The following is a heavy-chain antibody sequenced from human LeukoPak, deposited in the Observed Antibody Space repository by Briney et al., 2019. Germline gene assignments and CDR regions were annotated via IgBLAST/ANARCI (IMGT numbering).Heavy chain of an antibody. J-gene: IGHJ6*02. CDR1: GFTFSSYW. CDR3: ARVAVAGTSGMDV. D-gene: IGHD6-19*01. Sequence: GGSLRLSCAASGFTFSSYWMSWVRQAPGKGLEWVANIKQDGSEKYYVDSVKGRFTVSRDNAKHSLYLQMNSLRAEDTAVYYCARVAVAGTSGMDVWGQGTTVTVSS. V-gene: IGHV3-7*01. CDR2: IKQDGSEK.